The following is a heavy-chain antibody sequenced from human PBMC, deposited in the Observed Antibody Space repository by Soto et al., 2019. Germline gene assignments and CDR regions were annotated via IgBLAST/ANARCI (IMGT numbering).Heavy chain of an antibody. D-gene: IGHD3-3*01. J-gene: IGHJ4*02. CDR1: GGSISSSSYY. CDR3: ASSPAIEVWSGYVDF. CDR2: IYYSGST. Sequence: QLQLQESGPGLVKPSETLSLTCTVSGGSISSSSYYWGWIRQPPGKGLEWIGNIYYSGSTYYNPSLTSRVTISVDTSKSQFSLKLSSVTAADTAVYYSASSPAIEVWSGYVDFWGQGTLVTVSS. V-gene: IGHV4-39*01.